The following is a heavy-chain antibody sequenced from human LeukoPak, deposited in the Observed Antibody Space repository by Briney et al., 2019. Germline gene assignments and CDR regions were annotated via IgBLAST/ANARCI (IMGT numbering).Heavy chain of an antibody. V-gene: IGHV3-30-3*01. D-gene: IGHD4-17*01. CDR3: ARDVRYGDYAGWFNP. J-gene: IGHJ5*02. CDR1: GFTFSSYN. CDR2: ISDDGSSK. Sequence: GGSLRLSCAASGFTFSSYNMNWVRQAPGEGLEWVAVISDDGSSKYYADSVKGRFTISSDNAKNSLYLQMNSLRAEDTAVYYCARDVRYGDYAGWFNPWGQGTLVTVSS.